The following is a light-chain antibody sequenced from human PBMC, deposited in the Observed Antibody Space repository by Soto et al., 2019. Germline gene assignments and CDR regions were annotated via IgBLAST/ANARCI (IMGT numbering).Light chain of an antibody. CDR2: DVT. CDR3: SSNTCNGTLV. V-gene: IGLV2-14*03. J-gene: IGLJ2*01. CDR1: NSDVGKYNY. Sequence: QSALTQPASVSGSPGQTIAISCTGTNSDVGKYNYVSWYKLHPGKAPKLMIYDVTNRPPGVSDRFSGSKSGNTASLTISGLQADDEADYYCSSNTCNGTLVFGGGTKLTVL.